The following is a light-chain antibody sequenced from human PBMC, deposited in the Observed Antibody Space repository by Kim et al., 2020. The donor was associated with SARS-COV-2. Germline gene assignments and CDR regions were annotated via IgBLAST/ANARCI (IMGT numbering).Light chain of an antibody. J-gene: IGKJ2*01. V-gene: IGKV3-20*01. CDR1: QSVSSSY. Sequence: EIVLTQSPGTLSLSPGERATLSCRASQSVSSSYLAWYQQKPGQAPRLLIYGASRRATGIPDRFSGSGSGTDFTLTISRLEPEDFAVYYCQHYGSSPYTFGQGNKLDI. CDR2: GAS. CDR3: QHYGSSPYT.